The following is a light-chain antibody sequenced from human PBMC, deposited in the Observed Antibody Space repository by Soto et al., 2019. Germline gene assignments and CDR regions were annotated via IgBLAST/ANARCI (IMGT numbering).Light chain of an antibody. V-gene: IGKV1-9*01. Sequence: IQLTQSPSSLSASVGDRFTITCRASQGISSYLAWYQQKPGKAPKLLIYGASTLQRGVPSRFSGSGSGTDFTLTISSLQPEDFATYYCQQLNSYLSLTFGGGIKVEIK. CDR2: GAS. J-gene: IGKJ4*01. CDR3: QQLNSYLSLT. CDR1: QGISSY.